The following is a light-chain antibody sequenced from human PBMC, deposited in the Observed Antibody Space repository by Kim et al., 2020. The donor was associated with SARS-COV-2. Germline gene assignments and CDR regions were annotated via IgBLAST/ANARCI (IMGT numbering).Light chain of an antibody. Sequence: LAPGERATLSCRASPSVSSYLAWYQQNAGQAPKLLIHDASNRATGIPARFSGSGSGTDFTLTISSLEPEDFAVYYCQQRSNWPRGTFGQGTKLEI. CDR2: DAS. V-gene: IGKV3-11*01. CDR1: PSVSSY. CDR3: QQRSNWPRGT. J-gene: IGKJ2*01.